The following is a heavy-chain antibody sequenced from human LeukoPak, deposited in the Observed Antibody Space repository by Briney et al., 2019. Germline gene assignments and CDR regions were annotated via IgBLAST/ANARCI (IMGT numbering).Heavy chain of an antibody. CDR2: IRYDGSNK. J-gene: IGHJ4*02. Sequence: PGGSLRLSCAASGFTFSSYGVHWVRQAPGKGLEWVAFIRYDGSNKYYADSVKGRFTISRDNSKNTLYLQMNSLRAEDTAVYYCAKFTTYYYDSSGPNWGQGTLVTVSS. CDR1: GFTFSSYG. CDR3: AKFTTYYYDSSGPN. D-gene: IGHD3-22*01. V-gene: IGHV3-30*02.